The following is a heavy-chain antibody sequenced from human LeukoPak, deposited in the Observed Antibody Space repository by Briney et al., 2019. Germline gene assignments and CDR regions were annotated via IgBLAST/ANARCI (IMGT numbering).Heavy chain of an antibody. CDR3: AKGERYYYGSGSYNWFDP. CDR1: GFTFDDYG. D-gene: IGHD3-10*01. J-gene: IGHJ5*02. CDR2: INWNGGST. V-gene: IGHV3-20*04. Sequence: GGSLRLSCAASGFTFDDYGMSWVRQAPGKGLEWVSGINWNGGSTGYVDSVKGRFTISRDNSKNTLYLQMNSLRAEDTAVYYCAKGERYYYGSGSYNWFDPWGQGTLVTVSS.